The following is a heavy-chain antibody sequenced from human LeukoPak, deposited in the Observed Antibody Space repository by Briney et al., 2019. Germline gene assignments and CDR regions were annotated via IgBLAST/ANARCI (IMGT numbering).Heavy chain of an antibody. CDR2: MNPYSGNT. D-gene: IGHD5-12*01. CDR1: GYSFSDYD. Sequence: ASVKVSCKASGYSFSDYDINWVRQATGQGLEWMGWMNPYSGNTGYAQKFQGRVTMTRDTSTSTVYMELSSLRSEDTAVYYCARVGEEDMVGYYYYYGMDVWGQGTTVTVSS. V-gene: IGHV1-8*01. J-gene: IGHJ6*02. CDR3: ARVGEEDMVGYYYYYGMDV.